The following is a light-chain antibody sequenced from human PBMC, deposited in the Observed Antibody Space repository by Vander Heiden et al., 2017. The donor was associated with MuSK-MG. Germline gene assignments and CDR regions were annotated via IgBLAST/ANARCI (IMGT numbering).Light chain of an antibody. CDR3: MIWRSSAGV. Sequence: QAVLTQPASLSASPGTSASLTCTLRSGINVGTYRIYWYQQKPGSPPQYLLRYKSDSDKQQGSGVPSRFSGSKDASANAGILLISGLQSEDEADYYCMIWRSSAGVFGGGTKLTVI. V-gene: IGLV5-45*01. CDR2: YKSDSDK. J-gene: IGLJ3*02. CDR1: SGINVGTYR.